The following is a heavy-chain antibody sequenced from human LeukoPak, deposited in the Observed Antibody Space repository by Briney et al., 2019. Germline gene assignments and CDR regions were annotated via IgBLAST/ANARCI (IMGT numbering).Heavy chain of an antibody. V-gene: IGHV4-4*09. Sequence: SETLSLTCTVSGGSISSYYWSWIRQPPGKGLEWIGYIYTSGSTNYNPSLKSRVTISVDTSKNQFSLRLSSVTAADTAVYYCARRNGATRAYFDYWGQGTLVTVSS. J-gene: IGHJ4*02. CDR3: ARRNGATRAYFDY. D-gene: IGHD1-26*01. CDR1: GGSISSYY. CDR2: IYTSGST.